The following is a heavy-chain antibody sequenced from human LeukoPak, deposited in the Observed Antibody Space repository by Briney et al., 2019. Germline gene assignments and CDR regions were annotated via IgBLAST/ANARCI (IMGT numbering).Heavy chain of an antibody. Sequence: GGSLRLSCAVSGFIVSSNYMTWVRQAPGKGLQWVSIMYTGGTTYYADSVKGRFTISRQNSKNTLYLQMNSLTPEDTAVYYCARGRDYGDSDVCDIWGQGTMVTVSS. CDR2: MYTGGTT. V-gene: IGHV3-53*04. D-gene: IGHD4-17*01. J-gene: IGHJ3*02. CDR3: ARGRDYGDSDVCDI. CDR1: GFIVSSNY.